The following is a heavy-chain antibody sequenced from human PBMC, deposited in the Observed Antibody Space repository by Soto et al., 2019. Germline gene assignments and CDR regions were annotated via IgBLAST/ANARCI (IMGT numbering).Heavy chain of an antibody. CDR1: GYTFTSYG. J-gene: IGHJ6*02. Sequence: QVQLVQSGAEVKKPGASVKVSCKASGYTFTSYGLSWVRQAPGQGLEWMGWINGYTGNTNYAQKFQGRVTMTTDTPTKPAYLDLWTLISDDAAVYYCARSWVTGKGGIDVWGQGTTVTVSS. CDR3: ARSWVTGKGGIDV. V-gene: IGHV1-18*01. CDR2: INGYTGNT. D-gene: IGHD3-16*01.